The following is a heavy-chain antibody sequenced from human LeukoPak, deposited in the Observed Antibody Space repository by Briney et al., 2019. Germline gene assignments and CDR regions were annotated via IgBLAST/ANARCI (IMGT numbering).Heavy chain of an antibody. CDR2: ISSSGTTV. D-gene: IGHD6-13*01. V-gene: IGHV3-48*03. CDR3: ARPPIGAAGGYFDH. Sequence: GGSLRLSCAASVFTFSSYEMNWVRQAPGKGLEWVSYISSSGTTVYYADSVKGRFTIPRDNAKNSLYLQMNSLRAEDTAVYYCARPPIGAAGGYFDHWGQGTLVTFSS. J-gene: IGHJ4*02. CDR1: VFTFSSYE.